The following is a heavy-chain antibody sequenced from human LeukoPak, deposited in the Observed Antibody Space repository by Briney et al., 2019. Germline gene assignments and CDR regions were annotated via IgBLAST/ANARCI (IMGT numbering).Heavy chain of an antibody. CDR2: IYHSGST. CDR3: ARNLRDGYNRFDY. V-gene: IGHV4-39*07. D-gene: IGHD5-24*01. J-gene: IGHJ4*02. CDR1: GGSISSSSYY. Sequence: SETLSLTCTVSGGSISSSSYYWGWIRQPPGKGLEWIGEIYHSGSTNYNPSLKSRVTISVDKSKNQFSLKLSSVTAADTAVYYCARNLRDGYNRFDYWGQGTLVAVSS.